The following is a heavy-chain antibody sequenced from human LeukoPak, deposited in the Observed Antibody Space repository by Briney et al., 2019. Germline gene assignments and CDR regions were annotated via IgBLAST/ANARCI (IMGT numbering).Heavy chain of an antibody. Sequence: ASVKVSRTASGYAFTGYYIHWVRRAPGQGLGWMGWINPRSGASQYSQNFQGRVTMTRDTSMSTAYMELTRLKSDDTAVYYCTKGDSSGWYWYFQHWGQGTLVTVSS. CDR1: GYAFTGYY. J-gene: IGHJ1*01. CDR3: TKGDSSGWYWYFQH. CDR2: INPRSGAS. V-gene: IGHV1-2*02. D-gene: IGHD6-19*01.